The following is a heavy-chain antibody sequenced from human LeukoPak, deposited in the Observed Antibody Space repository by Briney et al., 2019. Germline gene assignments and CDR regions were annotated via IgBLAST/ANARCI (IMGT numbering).Heavy chain of an antibody. D-gene: IGHD5-24*01. J-gene: IGHJ4*02. CDR2: ISTSISDK. Sequence: GGSLRLSCAASGFTFSSYAMNWVRQAPGRGLEWVSSISTSISDKYYADSVEGRFTISRDNAKNSLYLQMNSLRAEDTAVYYCARIKDDGYNEGGFDYWGQGTLVTVSS. V-gene: IGHV3-21*04. CDR3: ARIKDDGYNEGGFDY. CDR1: GFTFSSYA.